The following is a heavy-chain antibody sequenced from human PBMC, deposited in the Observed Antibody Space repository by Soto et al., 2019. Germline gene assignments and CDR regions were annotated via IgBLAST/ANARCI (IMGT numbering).Heavy chain of an antibody. CDR1: GGSISSGDYY. Sequence: SATLSLTCTVSGGSISSGDYYWSWIRQPPGKGLEWIGYIYYSGSTYYNPSLKSRVTISVDTSKNQFSLKLSSVTAADTAVYYCAREDPRKYYYDSSDGEDYWGQGTLVTAPQ. D-gene: IGHD3-22*01. CDR2: IYYSGST. V-gene: IGHV4-30-4*01. CDR3: AREDPRKYYYDSSDGEDY. J-gene: IGHJ4*02.